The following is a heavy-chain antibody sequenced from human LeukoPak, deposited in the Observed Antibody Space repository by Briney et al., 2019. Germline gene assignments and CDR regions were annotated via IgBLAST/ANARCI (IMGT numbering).Heavy chain of an antibody. J-gene: IGHJ6*02. CDR3: AKDRVPKYSSSSIGYYYGMDV. CDR1: GFTLSSYG. CDR2: ISYDGSNK. Sequence: GGSLRLSCAASGFTLSSYGMHWVRQAPGKGLEWVAVISYDGSNKYYADSVKGRFTISRDNSKNTLYLQMNSLRAEDTAVYYCAKDRVPKYSSSSIGYYYGMDVWGQGTTVTVSS. V-gene: IGHV3-30*18. D-gene: IGHD6-6*01.